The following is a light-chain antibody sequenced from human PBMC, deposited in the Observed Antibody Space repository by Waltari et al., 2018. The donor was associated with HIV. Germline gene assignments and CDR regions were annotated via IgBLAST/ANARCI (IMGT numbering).Light chain of an antibody. CDR2: EVS. V-gene: IGLV2-8*01. J-gene: IGLJ3*02. CDR3: SSYAGSNNFKV. CDR1: SSDVGGYNY. Sequence: QSALTQPPSASGSPGQSVTISCTGTSSDVGGYNYVSWYQQHPGKAPKLMIYEVSKRPSGVPERFFGSKSGNTASLTVSGLQAEDEADYYCSSYAGSNNFKVFGGGTKLTVL.